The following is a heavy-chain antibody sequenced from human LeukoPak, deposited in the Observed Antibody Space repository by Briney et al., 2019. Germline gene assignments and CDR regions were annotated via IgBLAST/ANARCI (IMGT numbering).Heavy chain of an antibody. CDR2: INHSGST. D-gene: IGHD1-1*01. CDR1: GGSFSGYY. Sequence: SETLSLTCAVYGGSFSGYYWSWIRQPPGKGLEWIGEINHSGSTNYNPSLKSRVTISVDTSKNQFSLKLSSVTAADTAVYHRAREKIGTGIILGKDYYYMDVWGKGTTVTVSS. V-gene: IGHV4-34*01. CDR3: AREKIGTGIILGKDYYYMDV. J-gene: IGHJ6*03.